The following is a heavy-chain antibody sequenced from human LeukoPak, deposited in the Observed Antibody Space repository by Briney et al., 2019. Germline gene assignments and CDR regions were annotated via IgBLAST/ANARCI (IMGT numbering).Heavy chain of an antibody. CDR1: GFTFSSYW. V-gene: IGHV3-74*01. CDR3: VRGGGSYKDWDY. Sequence: QSGGSLRLSCAASGFTFSSYWMHWVRQAPRKGLVWVSRINSAGCSTIYAASARGRFHISSDSVNSTLFPQVKILRPAETVLYYCVRGGGSYKDWDYWGQGTLVTVSS. CDR2: INSAGCST. D-gene: IGHD1-26*01. J-gene: IGHJ4*02.